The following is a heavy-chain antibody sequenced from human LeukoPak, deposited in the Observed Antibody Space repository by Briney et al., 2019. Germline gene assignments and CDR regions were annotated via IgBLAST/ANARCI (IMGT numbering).Heavy chain of an antibody. V-gene: IGHV3-23*01. CDR3: AKDVGSSSFWYFDL. D-gene: IGHD6-6*01. CDR2: MSDSGDAT. CDR1: GFTFSIYG. J-gene: IGHJ2*01. Sequence: GGSLRLSCAASGFTFSIYGMSWVRQAPGKGLDWVSSMSDSGDATYYADSVKGRFTISRDNSKNTLYLQMNSLRAEDTAVYYCAKDVGSSSFWYFDLWGRGTLVTVSS.